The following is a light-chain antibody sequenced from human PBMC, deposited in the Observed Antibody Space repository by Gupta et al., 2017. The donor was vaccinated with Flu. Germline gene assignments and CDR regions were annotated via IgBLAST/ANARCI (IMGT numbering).Light chain of an antibody. J-gene: IGLJ3*02. V-gene: IGLV1-40*01. CDR3: QSSDNSRSGFWV. CDR1: SSNIGERYD. CDR2: GNN. Sequence: QSALTQPPPVSGAPGQSAASSCTGNSSNIGERYDVHWYQRVPGRAPTLLLLGNNNRPSGVPDRFSGSTSCTSASPATTGLQAEDEADYYCQSSDNSRSGFWVFGVGTKLTVL.